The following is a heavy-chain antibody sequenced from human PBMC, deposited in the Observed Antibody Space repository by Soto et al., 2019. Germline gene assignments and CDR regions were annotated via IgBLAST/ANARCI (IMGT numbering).Heavy chain of an antibody. J-gene: IGHJ6*04. V-gene: IGHV4-34*01. CDR2: INHSGST. CDR1: GGSFSGYY. CDR3: ARGYYYYYGMDV. Sequence: QVQLQQWGAGLLKPSETLSLTCAVYGGSFSGYYWSWIRQPPGKGLEWIGEINHSGSTNYNPSLKSRVTISVDTSKHQSSPKLSSVTAADTAVYYCARGYYYYYGMDVWGKGTTVTVSS.